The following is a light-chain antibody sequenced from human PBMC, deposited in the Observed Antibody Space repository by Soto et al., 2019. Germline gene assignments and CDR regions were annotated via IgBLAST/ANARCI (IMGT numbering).Light chain of an antibody. V-gene: IGKV1D-12*01. CDR2: ATS. CDR3: QHARSSPVT. CDR1: HDVVMW. Sequence: DIQMTQSPSSLSASVGDTVIITCRSSHDVVMWLSWYQQKPGKAPKLLLFATSTSPSGVPSRFSGSRSGTDFTLTIASLQSEDFATYCCQHARSSPVTFRQGTRLEIK. J-gene: IGKJ5*01.